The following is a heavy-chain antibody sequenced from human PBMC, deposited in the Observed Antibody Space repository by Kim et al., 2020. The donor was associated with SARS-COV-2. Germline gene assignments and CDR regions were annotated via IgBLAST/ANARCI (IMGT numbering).Heavy chain of an antibody. CDR3: VRGAVAGAVDAFDI. CDR2: IWSDGSNK. CDR1: GFTFSSYG. J-gene: IGHJ3*02. D-gene: IGHD2-15*01. V-gene: IGHV3-33*01. Sequence: GGSLRLSCAASGFTFSSYGMHWVRQVPGKGLEWVAVIWSDGSNKYYADSVKGRFTISRDNSKSTLYLQMNSLRAEDTALYYCVRGAVAGAVDAFDIWGQGTMVTVAA.